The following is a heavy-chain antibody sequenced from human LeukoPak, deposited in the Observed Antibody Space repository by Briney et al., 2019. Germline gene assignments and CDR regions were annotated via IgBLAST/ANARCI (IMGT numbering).Heavy chain of an antibody. CDR1: GFTFSSYW. Sequence: GGSLRLSCAASGFTFSSYWMSWVRQAPGKGLEWVANIKQDGSEKYYVDSAKGRITISRDNAKNSLYLQTNSLRAEDTAVYYCAKDESYVVVAATYFDYWGQGTLVTVSS. V-gene: IGHV3-7*01. CDR2: IKQDGSEK. J-gene: IGHJ4*02. D-gene: IGHD2-15*01. CDR3: AKDESYVVVAATYFDY.